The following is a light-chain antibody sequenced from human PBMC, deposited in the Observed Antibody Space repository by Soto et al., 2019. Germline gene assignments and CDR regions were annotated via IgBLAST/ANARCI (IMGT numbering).Light chain of an antibody. CDR3: SSYTSSRSYV. CDR2: DVS. J-gene: IGLJ1*01. V-gene: IGLV2-14*03. Sequence: QSVLTQPASVSGSPGQSITISCTGTSSDVGAYQYVSWYQQHPGKAPKLMIYDVSNRPSGVSNRFSGSKSGNTASLTISGLQAEDEADYYCSSYTSSRSYVFGTGTKVTVL. CDR1: SSDVGAYQY.